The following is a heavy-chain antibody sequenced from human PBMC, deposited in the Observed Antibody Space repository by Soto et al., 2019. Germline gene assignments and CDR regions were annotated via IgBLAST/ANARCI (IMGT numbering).Heavy chain of an antibody. V-gene: IGHV3-30*18. CDR3: AKDRGYTRIAAADY. J-gene: IGHJ4*02. CDR2: ISYDGSNK. CDR1: GFTFSSYG. D-gene: IGHD6-13*01. Sequence: GGSLRLSCAASGFTFSSYGMHWARQAPGKGLEWVAVISYDGSNKYYADSVKGRFTISRDNSKNTLYLQMNSLRAEDTAVYYCAKDRGYTRIAAADYWGQGTLVTVSS.